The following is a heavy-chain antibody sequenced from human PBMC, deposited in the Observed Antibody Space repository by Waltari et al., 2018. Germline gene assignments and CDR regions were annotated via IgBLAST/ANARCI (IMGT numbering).Heavy chain of an antibody. CDR1: GYTFPDYY. CDR2: VDPTDSET. D-gene: IGHD4-4*01. V-gene: IGHV1-69-2*01. CDR3: ATVLTTVPTYWFDP. Sequence: EVQLVQSGAEVKKPGATVTISCKASGYTFPDYYLHWVQQAPGKGLEWMGRVDPTDSETIYAEKFQGRVTITADTSTDTAYMELSSLRSEDTAVYYCATVLTTVPTYWFDPWGQGTLVTVSS. J-gene: IGHJ5*02.